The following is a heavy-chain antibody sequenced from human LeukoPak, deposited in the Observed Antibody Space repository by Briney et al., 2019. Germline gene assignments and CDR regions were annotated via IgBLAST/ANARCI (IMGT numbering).Heavy chain of an antibody. CDR1: GFTFSSYS. CDR2: ISSSSSYI. J-gene: IGHJ6*03. CDR3: ARVWPWVNQDYYYYYMDV. Sequence: GGSLRLSCAASGFTFSSYSMNWVRQAPGKGLEWVSSISSSSSYIYYADSLKGRFTISRDNAKNSLYLQMNSLRAEDTAVYYCARVWPWVNQDYYYYYMDVWGKGTTVTV. V-gene: IGHV3-21*01. D-gene: IGHD1-14*01.